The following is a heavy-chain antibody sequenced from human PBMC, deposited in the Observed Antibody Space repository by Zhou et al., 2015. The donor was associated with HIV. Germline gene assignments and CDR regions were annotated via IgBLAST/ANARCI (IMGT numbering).Heavy chain of an antibody. CDR3: ARARVFGYGGTSGPGAFDI. CDR2: IIPIFGTA. J-gene: IGHJ3*02. Sequence: QVQLVQSGAEVKKPGSSVKVSCKASGGTFSSYAISWVRQAPGQGLEWMGGIIPIFGTANYAQKFQGRVTITADESTSTAYMELSSLRSEDTAVYYCARARVFGYGGTSGPGAFDIWGQGDNGHRLF. D-gene: IGHD4-23*01. CDR1: GGTFSSYA. V-gene: IGHV1-69*01.